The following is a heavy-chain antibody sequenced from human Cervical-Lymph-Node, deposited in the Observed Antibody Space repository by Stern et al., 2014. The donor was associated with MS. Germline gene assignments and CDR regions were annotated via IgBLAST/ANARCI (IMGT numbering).Heavy chain of an antibody. J-gene: IGHJ6*02. CDR3: AKWHHSVVMDV. CDR1: GFTFDDYA. D-gene: IGHD2-21*01. Sequence: QLGESGGGLVQPGRSLRLSCAASGFTFDDYAMHWVRQAPGKGLEWVSGISWNSGSIGYADSVKGRFTISRDNAKNSLYLKMNSLRAEDTALYYCAKWHHSVVMDVGAQGTPVPLSS. CDR2: ISWNSGSI. V-gene: IGHV3-9*01.